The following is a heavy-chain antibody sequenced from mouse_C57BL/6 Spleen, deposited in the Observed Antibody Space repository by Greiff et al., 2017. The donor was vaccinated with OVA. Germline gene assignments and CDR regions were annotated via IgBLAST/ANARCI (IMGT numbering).Heavy chain of an antibody. V-gene: IGHV1-52*01. CDR3: ARYLLLRSYWYFDV. CDR1: GYTFTSYW. CDR2: IDPSDSET. D-gene: IGHD1-1*01. J-gene: IGHJ1*03. Sequence: QVQLQQPGAELVRPGSSVKLSCKASGYTFTSYWMHWVQQRPIQGLEWIGNIDPSDSETHYNQKFKDKATLTVDKSSSTAYMQLSSLTSEDSAVYYCARYLLLRSYWYFDVWGTGTTVTVSS.